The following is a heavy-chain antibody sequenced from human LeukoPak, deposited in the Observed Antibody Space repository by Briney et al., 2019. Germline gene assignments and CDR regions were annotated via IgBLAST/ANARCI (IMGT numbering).Heavy chain of an antibody. D-gene: IGHD3-22*01. CDR2: IHTSGST. J-gene: IGHJ4*02. Sequence: SDALSLTCTVSGGSISSFYWTWLRPPAGSGLELIVSIHTSGSTDYNPSLRSRVTMSVDTSKNHFSLQLSAVTAADTAVYFCARHDSLGYYVYWGQGTLVTVSS. CDR3: ARHDSLGYYVY. CDR1: GGSISSFY. V-gene: IGHV4-4*07.